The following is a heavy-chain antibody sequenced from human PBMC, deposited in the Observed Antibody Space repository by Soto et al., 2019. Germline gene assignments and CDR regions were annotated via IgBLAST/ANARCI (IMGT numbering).Heavy chain of an antibody. V-gene: IGHV3-33*01. J-gene: IGHJ6*02. CDR1: GFTFSSYV. D-gene: IGHD5-18*01. CDR3: AREVTAMDLFYYYYGMDV. CDR2: IWYDGSNK. Sequence: LRLSCAASGFTFSSYVMHWVRQAPGKGLEWVAVIWYDGSNKYYADSVKGRFTISRDNSKNTLYLQMNSLRAEDTAVYYCAREVTAMDLFYYYYGMDVWGQGTTVTVSS.